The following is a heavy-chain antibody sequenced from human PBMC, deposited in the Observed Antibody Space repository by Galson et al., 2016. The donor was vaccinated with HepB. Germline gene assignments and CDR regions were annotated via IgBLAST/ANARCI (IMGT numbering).Heavy chain of an antibody. J-gene: IGHJ4*02. CDR2: ADPN. CDR1: GFSFTSSY. D-gene: IGHD1-26*01. Sequence: SVKVSCKASGFSFTSSYIHWVRQAPGQGLEWLGIADPNSPQQFQGRVSMTRETSTSTVYMELNSLTSEDTAVYYCAGEGGSSWGFDYWGQGTLVIVSS. V-gene: IGHV1-46*01. CDR3: AGEGGSSWGFDY.